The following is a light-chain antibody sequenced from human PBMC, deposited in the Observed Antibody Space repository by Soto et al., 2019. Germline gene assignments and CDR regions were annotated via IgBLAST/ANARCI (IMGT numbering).Light chain of an antibody. CDR2: GAS. CDR1: QSVSSN. J-gene: IGKJ2*01. CDR3: QQYNNWPYT. Sequence: EIVMTQSPATLSVSPGERATLSCRASQSVSSNLAWYQQKPGQAPRLLIYGASTRATGIPARFSGSRSGTEFTLTISSLQSEDFAVYYCQQYNNWPYTFGQGPKLEIQ. V-gene: IGKV3-15*01.